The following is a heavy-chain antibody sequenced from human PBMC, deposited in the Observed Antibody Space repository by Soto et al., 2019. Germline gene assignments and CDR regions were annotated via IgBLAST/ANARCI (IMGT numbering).Heavy chain of an antibody. CDR1: GFTFTNCV. D-gene: IGHD6-13*01. CDR3: AKGLLNGRWYAAD. J-gene: IGHJ4*02. V-gene: IGHV3-23*01. Sequence: EVHLLESGGGLVQPGESLRLSCATSGFTFTNCVMTWVRQPPGKRLEWVSVITTNGHTDYADSVKGRFTISRDNSKNTVYLQMNSLRAEDTAIYYCAKGLLNGRWYAADWGQGTLVTVSS. CDR2: ITTNGHT.